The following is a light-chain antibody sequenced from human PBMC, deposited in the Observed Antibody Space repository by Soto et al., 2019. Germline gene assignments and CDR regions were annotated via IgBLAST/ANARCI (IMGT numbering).Light chain of an antibody. Sequence: QLVLTQSPSASASLGASVKLTCTLSSGHSSYAIAWHQQQSEKGPRYLMKLNSDGSHSKGDGIPYRFSGSSSGAERYLTISSLQSEDEADYYCQTWGTGIRVFGTGTKLTVL. V-gene: IGLV4-69*01. CDR2: LNSDGSH. J-gene: IGLJ1*01. CDR1: SGHSSYA. CDR3: QTWGTGIRV.